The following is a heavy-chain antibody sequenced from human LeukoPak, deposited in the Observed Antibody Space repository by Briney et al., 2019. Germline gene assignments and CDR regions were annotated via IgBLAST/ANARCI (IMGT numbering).Heavy chain of an antibody. Sequence: GGSLRLSCAASGFTFSSYAMHWVRQAPGKGLEWVAVISYDGSNKYYADSVKGRFTISRDNSKNTLYLQMNSLRAEDTAVYYCARGGARYCSSTSCHYYFVYWGQGTLVTVSS. CDR2: ISYDGSNK. J-gene: IGHJ4*02. CDR3: ARGGARYCSSTSCHYYFVY. V-gene: IGHV3-30-3*01. CDR1: GFTFSSYA. D-gene: IGHD2-2*01.